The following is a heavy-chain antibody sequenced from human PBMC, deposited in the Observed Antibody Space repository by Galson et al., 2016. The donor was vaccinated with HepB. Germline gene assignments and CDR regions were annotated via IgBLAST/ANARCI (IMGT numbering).Heavy chain of an antibody. CDR3: ASDDY. V-gene: IGHV4-39*02. Sequence: ETLSLTCTVSGGSISSSHSYYWGWIRKPPGRGLEWIGTISYHGKTYYHPSLKSRVTISVDTSRNQFSLRLSSVTATDTAVYYCASDDYWGQGTLVTVSS. CDR1: GGSISSSHSYY. CDR2: ISYHGKT. J-gene: IGHJ4*02.